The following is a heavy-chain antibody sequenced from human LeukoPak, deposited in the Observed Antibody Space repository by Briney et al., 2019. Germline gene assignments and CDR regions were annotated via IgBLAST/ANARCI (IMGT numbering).Heavy chain of an antibody. CDR2: ISWNSGSI. D-gene: IGHD5-24*01. Sequence: PGRSLSLSCAASGFPFDDYAMHWVRQAPGKGLEWVSGISWNSGSIGYADSVKGRFTISRDNAKNSLYLQMNSLRAEDTALYYCAKDRRDGYNSGAFDIWGQGTMVTVSP. V-gene: IGHV3-9*01. CDR1: GFPFDDYA. CDR3: AKDRRDGYNSGAFDI. J-gene: IGHJ3*02.